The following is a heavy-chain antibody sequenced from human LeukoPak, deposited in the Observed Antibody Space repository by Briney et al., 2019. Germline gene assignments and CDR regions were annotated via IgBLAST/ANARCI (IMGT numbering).Heavy chain of an antibody. CDR1: GYTLTGYY. D-gene: IGHD5-24*01. V-gene: IGHV1-2*02. J-gene: IGHJ4*02. CDR3: ARDGDGYSYFDY. Sequence: ASVKVSCKASGYTLTGYYMHWVRQAPGQGLEWMGWINPNSGGTNYAQKFQGRVTMTRDTSISTAYMELSRLRSDDTAVYYCARDGDGYSYFDYWGQGTLVTVSS. CDR2: INPNSGGT.